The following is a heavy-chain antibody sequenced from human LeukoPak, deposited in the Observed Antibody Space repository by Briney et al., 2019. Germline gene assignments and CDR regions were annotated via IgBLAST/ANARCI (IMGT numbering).Heavy chain of an antibody. J-gene: IGHJ6*02. D-gene: IGHD3-10*01. Sequence: ASVKVSCKASGGTFSSYAISWVRQAPGQGLEWMGGIIPIFGTANYAQKFQGRVTITTDESTSTAYMELSSLRSEDTAVYYCARVRGKTLAYCYYYGMDVWGQGTTVTVS. V-gene: IGHV1-69*05. CDR3: ARVRGKTLAYCYYYGMDV. CDR2: IIPIFGTA. CDR1: GGTFSSYA.